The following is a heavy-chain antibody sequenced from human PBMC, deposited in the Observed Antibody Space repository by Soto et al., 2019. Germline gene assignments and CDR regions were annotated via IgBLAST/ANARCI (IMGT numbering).Heavy chain of an antibody. Sequence: EVQLVEFGGGLGQPGGSLRLSCAASGFTFSTYWMHWVRQAPGKGLVWVSRINSDGSTTNYADSVKGRFTISRDNAKNTSKLQITSLRAVHTDDYIGASDAFYDMAVWGEGTTVTVSS. CDR2: INSDGSTT. CDR3: ASDAFYDMAV. V-gene: IGHV3-74*01. CDR1: GFTFSTYW. J-gene: IGHJ6*02.